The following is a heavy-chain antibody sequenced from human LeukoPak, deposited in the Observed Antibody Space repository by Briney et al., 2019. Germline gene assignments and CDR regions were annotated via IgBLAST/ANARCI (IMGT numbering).Heavy chain of an antibody. CDR3: ARTLQLAQFDY. CDR1: GGSISSYY. CDR2: IYYSGSP. D-gene: IGHD1-1*01. Sequence: PSETLSLTCTVSGGSISSYYWSWTRQPPGKGLEWIGYIYYSGSPNYNPSLKSRVTISVDTSKNQFSLKLSSVTAADTAVYYCARTLQLAQFDYWGQGTLVTVSS. J-gene: IGHJ4*02. V-gene: IGHV4-59*01.